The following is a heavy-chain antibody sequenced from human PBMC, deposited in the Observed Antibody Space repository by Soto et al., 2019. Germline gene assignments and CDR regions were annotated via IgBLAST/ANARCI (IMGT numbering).Heavy chain of an antibody. CDR3: ARDDGYCSGGSCYHYFDY. CDR1: GYTFTSYG. D-gene: IGHD2-15*01. V-gene: IGHV1-18*01. CDR2: ISAYNGNT. Sequence: GASVKVSCKASGYTFTSYGISWVRQAPGQGLEWMGWISAYNGNTNYAQKLQGRVTMTTDTSTSTAYMELRSLRSDDTAVYYCARDDGYCSGGSCYHYFDYWGQGTLVTVSS. J-gene: IGHJ4*02.